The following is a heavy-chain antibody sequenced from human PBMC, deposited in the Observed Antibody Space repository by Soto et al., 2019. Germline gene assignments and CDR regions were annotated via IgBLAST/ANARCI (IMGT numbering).Heavy chain of an antibody. J-gene: IGHJ4*02. CDR1: GGSISSGDFS. CDR2: IYYSGST. CDR3: ATIATIFGVVTHVGY. V-gene: IGHV4-30-4*01. D-gene: IGHD3-3*01. Sequence: PSETLSLSCTVCGGSISSGDFSGCWIRQPPGKGLEWIGYIYYSGSTYYNPSLKSRVTISVDTSKNQFSLKLSSVTAADTAVYFCATIATIFGVVTHVGYWGQGTLVTVAS.